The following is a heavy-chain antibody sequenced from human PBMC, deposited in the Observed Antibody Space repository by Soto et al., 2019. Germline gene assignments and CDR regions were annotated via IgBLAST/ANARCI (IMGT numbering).Heavy chain of an antibody. V-gene: IGHV3-53*01. D-gene: IGHD1-26*01. CDR1: GFTVSSNY. CDR2: IFSGGSS. Sequence: WGSLRLVCEFSGFTVSSNYMSWVRQAPGKGLEWVSVIFSGGSSYYADSVKGRFTISRDNSRNTLYLQMNNLRPEDTAMYYCARDEPSEVYWGRGTLVTVSS. J-gene: IGHJ4*02. CDR3: ARDEPSEVY.